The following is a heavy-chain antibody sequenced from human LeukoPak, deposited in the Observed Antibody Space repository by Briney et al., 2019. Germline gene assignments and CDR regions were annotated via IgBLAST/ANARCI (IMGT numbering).Heavy chain of an antibody. D-gene: IGHD5-24*01. CDR3: ARLPLEIYGMDV. Sequence: GNMYYSGSTNCNPTLKSRVTISADTDTSKNQFSLKVNSVTAADTAVYYCARLPLEIYGMDVWGQGTTVIVSS. J-gene: IGHJ6*02. V-gene: IGHV4-59*08. CDR2: MYYSGST.